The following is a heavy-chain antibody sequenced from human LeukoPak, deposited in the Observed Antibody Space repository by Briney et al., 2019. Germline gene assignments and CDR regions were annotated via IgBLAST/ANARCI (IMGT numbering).Heavy chain of an antibody. D-gene: IGHD4-17*01. CDR2: ISSSSSYI. J-gene: IGHJ6*03. V-gene: IGHV3-21*01. Sequence: GGSLRLSCAASGFTFSSYSMNWVRQAPGKGLEWVSSISSSSSYIYYADSVKGRFTISRDNAKNSLYLQMNSLRAEDTAVYYCARDYGEGWGYYYYYYMDVWGKGTTVTISS. CDR3: ARDYGEGWGYYYYYYMDV. CDR1: GFTFSSYS.